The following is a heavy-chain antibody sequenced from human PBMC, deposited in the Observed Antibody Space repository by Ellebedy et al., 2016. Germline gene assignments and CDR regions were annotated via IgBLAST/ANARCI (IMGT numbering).Heavy chain of an antibody. CDR3: ARSEDTAMGDFDY. D-gene: IGHD5-18*01. V-gene: IGHV4-59*01. J-gene: IGHJ4*02. CDR2: IYYSGST. Sequence: SETLSLTCTVSGGSISSYYWSWVRQPPGKGLEWIGYIYYSGSTNYNPSLKSRVTISVDTSKNQFSLKLSSVTAADTAVYYCARSEDTAMGDFDYWGQGTLVTVSS. CDR1: GGSISSYY.